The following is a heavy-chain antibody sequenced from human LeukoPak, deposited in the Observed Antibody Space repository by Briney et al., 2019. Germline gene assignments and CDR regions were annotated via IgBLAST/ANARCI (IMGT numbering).Heavy chain of an antibody. Sequence: GGSLRLSCAASGFTFSSYVMSWVRQAPGKGLEWVSAISGSDGSTYYADSVKGRFTISRDNSKNTLYLQMNSLRAEDTAVYYCAKVPWVGATHYFDYWGQGTLVTVSS. V-gene: IGHV3-23*01. CDR2: ISGSDGST. D-gene: IGHD1-26*01. CDR3: AKVPWVGATHYFDY. CDR1: GFTFSSYV. J-gene: IGHJ4*02.